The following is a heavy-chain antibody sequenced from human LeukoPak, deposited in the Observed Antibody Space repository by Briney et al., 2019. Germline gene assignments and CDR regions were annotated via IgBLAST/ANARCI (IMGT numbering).Heavy chain of an antibody. CDR2: ISSSSSTI. V-gene: IGHV3-48*04. CDR1: GFNFSSYS. D-gene: IGHD3-22*01. CDR3: ARDLAVVLSDY. Sequence: GGSLRLSCAASGFNFSSYSMNWVRQAPGKGLEWVSSISSSSSTIYYADSVKGRFTISRDNAKNSLYLQMNSLRAEDTAVYYCARDLAVVLSDYWGQGTLVTVSS. J-gene: IGHJ4*02.